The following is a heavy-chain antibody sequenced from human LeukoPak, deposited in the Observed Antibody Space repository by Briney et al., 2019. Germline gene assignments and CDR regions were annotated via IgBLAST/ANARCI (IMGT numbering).Heavy chain of an antibody. Sequence: SGTLSLTCTVSGGSISSGSYYWSWIRQPAGKGLEWIGRIYTSGSTNYNPSLKSRVTISVDTSKNQFSLKLSSVTAADTAVYYCARTVIAAAGSVPFDPWGQGTLVTVSS. V-gene: IGHV4-61*02. CDR3: ARTVIAAAGSVPFDP. CDR1: GGSISSGSYY. CDR2: IYTSGST. D-gene: IGHD6-13*01. J-gene: IGHJ5*02.